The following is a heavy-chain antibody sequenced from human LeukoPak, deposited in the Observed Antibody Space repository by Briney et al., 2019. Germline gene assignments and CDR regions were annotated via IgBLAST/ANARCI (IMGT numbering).Heavy chain of an antibody. J-gene: IGHJ4*02. Sequence: GGSLRLSCAASGFTFSSYSMNWVRQAPGKGLEWVAVISYDGSNKYYADSVKGRFTISRDNSKNTLYLQMNSLRAEDTAVYYCAKDLQGIAAAGTIGDWGQGTLVTVSS. D-gene: IGHD6-13*01. CDR1: GFTFSSYS. CDR3: AKDLQGIAAAGTIGD. CDR2: ISYDGSNK. V-gene: IGHV3-30*18.